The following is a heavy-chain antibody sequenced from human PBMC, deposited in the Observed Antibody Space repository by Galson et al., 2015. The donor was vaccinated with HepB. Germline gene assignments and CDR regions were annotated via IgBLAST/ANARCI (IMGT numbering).Heavy chain of an antibody. CDR3: ARDQLPFNCFDP. V-gene: IGHV4-59*01. CDR2: IHYSGLT. CDR1: GGSIRSYY. D-gene: IGHD2-2*01. J-gene: IGHJ5*02. Sequence: TLSLTCTVSGGSIRSYYWSWIRQPPGKGLEWIGCIHYSGLTNYNPSLKSRVAISVDTSKNQFSLKLSSVTAADTAVYYCARDQLPFNCFDPWGHGTLVTVSS.